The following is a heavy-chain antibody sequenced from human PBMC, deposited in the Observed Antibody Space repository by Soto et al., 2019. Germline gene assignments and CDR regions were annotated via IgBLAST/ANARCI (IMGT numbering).Heavy chain of an antibody. Sequence: PSETLSLTCTVSGGSISSYYWSWIRQPPGKGLEWIGYIYYSGSTNYNPSLKRRVTISVDTSKKQFSLKLSSVTAEDTAVYYCAREASEYYGSGSPGWDAFDIWGQGTMVTVSS. CDR2: IYYSGST. V-gene: IGHV4-59*01. D-gene: IGHD3-10*01. J-gene: IGHJ3*02. CDR1: GGSISSYY. CDR3: AREASEYYGSGSPGWDAFDI.